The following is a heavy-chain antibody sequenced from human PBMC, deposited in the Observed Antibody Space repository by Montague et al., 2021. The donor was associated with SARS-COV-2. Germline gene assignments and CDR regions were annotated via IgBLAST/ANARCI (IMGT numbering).Heavy chain of an antibody. CDR3: ARDPWRITIFGVVTRYGMDV. CDR2: INHSGST. D-gene: IGHD3-3*01. CDR1: GGSFSGHY. V-gene: IGHV4-34*01. J-gene: IGHJ6*02. Sequence: SETLSLTCAVYGGSFSGHYWNRIRQPPGKGLEWIGEINHSGSTNNNPSLKSRVTISVDTSKNQFSLKLSSVTAADTAAYYCARDPWRITIFGVVTRYGMDVWGQGTTVTVSS.